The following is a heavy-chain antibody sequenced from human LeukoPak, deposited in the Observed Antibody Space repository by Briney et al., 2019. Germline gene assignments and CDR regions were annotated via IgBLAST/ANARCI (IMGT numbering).Heavy chain of an antibody. D-gene: IGHD4-17*01. CDR3: ASSPSLSTTVPSKTPMVHYYYALDV. J-gene: IGHJ6*02. CDR1: GFSVRNIY. CDR2: TYSDGNT. Sequence: PGGSLRLSCAASGFSVRNIYMSWVRQAPGKGLEWVSVTYSDGNTYYADSLKGRFTISRHNSQNTVYLQMNSLRDEDTAVYYCASSPSLSTTVPSKTPMVHYYYALDVWGQGTTVTVSS. V-gene: IGHV3-53*04.